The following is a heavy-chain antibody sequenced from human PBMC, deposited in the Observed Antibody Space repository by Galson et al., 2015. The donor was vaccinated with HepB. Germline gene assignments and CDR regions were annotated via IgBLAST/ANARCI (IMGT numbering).Heavy chain of an antibody. V-gene: IGHV2-70*11. CDR1: GFSLSTSGMC. CDR2: IDWDDDK. CDR3: ARTHMIVDRTPGYYFDY. Sequence: PALVKPTQTLTLTCTFSGFSLSTSGMCVSWIRQPPGKALEWLARIDWDDDKYYSTSLKTRLTISKDTSKNQVVLTMTNMDPVDTATYYCARTHMIVDRTPGYYFDYWGQGTLVTVSS. D-gene: IGHD3-22*01. J-gene: IGHJ4*02.